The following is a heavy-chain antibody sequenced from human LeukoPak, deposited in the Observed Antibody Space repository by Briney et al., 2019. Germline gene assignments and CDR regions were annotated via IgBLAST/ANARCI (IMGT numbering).Heavy chain of an antibody. D-gene: IGHD4-17*01. CDR2: IYHSGST. Sequence: PSETLSLTCAVSGYSISSGYYWGWIRQPPGKGLEWIGSIYHSGSTYYNPSLKCRVTISVDTSKNQFSLKLSSVTAADTAVYYCARTSDFYGDYANVGLDYWGQGTLVTVSS. CDR3: ARTSDFYGDYANVGLDY. CDR1: GYSISSGYY. J-gene: IGHJ4*02. V-gene: IGHV4-38-2*01.